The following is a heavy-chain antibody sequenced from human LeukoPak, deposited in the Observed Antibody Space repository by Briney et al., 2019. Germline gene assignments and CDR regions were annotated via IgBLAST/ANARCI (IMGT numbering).Heavy chain of an antibody. D-gene: IGHD3-3*01. J-gene: IGHJ4*02. V-gene: IGHV3-30*02. CDR3: AKDGDFWSGYYTGIDN. CDR2: IRYDGNQK. Sequence: GGSLRLSCATSGFRFSSYAMHWVRQAPGKGLEWVAFIRYDGNQKYYADSVKGRFTISRDNFKNTLDLQMNSLRGDDTAVYYCAKDGDFWSGYYTGIDNWGQGTLITVSS. CDR1: GFRFSSYA.